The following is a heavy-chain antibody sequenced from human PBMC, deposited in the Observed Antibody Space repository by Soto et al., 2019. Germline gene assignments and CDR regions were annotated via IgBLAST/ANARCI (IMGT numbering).Heavy chain of an antibody. CDR1: GFTFSSYA. J-gene: IGHJ3*02. D-gene: IGHD3-3*01. CDR2: ISYDGSNK. Sequence: GGSLRLSCAASGFTFSSYAMHWVRQAPGKGLEWVAVISYDGSNKYYADSVKGRFTISRDNSKNTLYLQMNSLRAEDTAVYYCAREGPAPYYDFWSGYAFDIWGQGTMVTVSS. CDR3: AREGPAPYYDFWSGYAFDI. V-gene: IGHV3-30-3*01.